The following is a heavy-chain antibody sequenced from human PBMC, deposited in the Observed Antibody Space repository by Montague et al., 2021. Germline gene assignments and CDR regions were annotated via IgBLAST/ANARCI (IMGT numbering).Heavy chain of an antibody. V-gene: IGHV4-31*03. D-gene: IGHD3-10*01. CDR3: ARAEDYYGSGSYLGFDY. Sequence: TLSLTCTVSGGSINSGGYYWSWVRQLPGKGLEWIGYIFYSGNTYYNPSLKSRVTISVDTSKNQFSLKLSSVTAADTAVYYCARAEDYYGSGSYLGFDYWGQGTLVTVSS. CDR2: IFYSGNT. J-gene: IGHJ4*02. CDR1: GGSINSGGYY.